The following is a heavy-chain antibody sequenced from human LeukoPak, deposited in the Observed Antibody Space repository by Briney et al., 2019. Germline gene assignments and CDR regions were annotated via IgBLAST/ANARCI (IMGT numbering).Heavy chain of an antibody. J-gene: IGHJ4*02. CDR2: IYSGGDT. CDR3: ARASGYSGYDPFDY. CDR1: GGSISSGGYY. V-gene: IGHV3-53*01. Sequence: PSETLSLTCTVSGGSISSGGYYWSWIRQHPGKGLEWVSVIYSGGDTYYADSVKGRFTISRDNSKNTLYLQMNTLRAEDTAVYYCARASGYSGYDPFDYWGQGTLVTVSS. D-gene: IGHD5-12*01.